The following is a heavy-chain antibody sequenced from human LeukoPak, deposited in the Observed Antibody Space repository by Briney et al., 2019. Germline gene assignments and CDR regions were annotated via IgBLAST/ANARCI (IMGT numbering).Heavy chain of an antibody. Sequence: SQTLSLTCTVSGGSISSGGYYWSWIRQHPGKGLEWIGYIYCSGNTYYNPSLKSRVTISVDTSKNQFSLKLSSVTAADTAVYYCARAMDYDILTGYYHNNWFDPWGQGTLVTVSS. V-gene: IGHV4-31*03. J-gene: IGHJ5*02. CDR1: GGSISSGGYY. D-gene: IGHD3-9*01. CDR3: ARAMDYDILTGYYHNNWFDP. CDR2: IYCSGNT.